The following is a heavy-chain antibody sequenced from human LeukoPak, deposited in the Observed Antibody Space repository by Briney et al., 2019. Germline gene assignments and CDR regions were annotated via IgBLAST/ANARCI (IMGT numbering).Heavy chain of an antibody. CDR1: GFTFSSYS. CDR2: ISSSSSYI. Sequence: GGSLRLSCAASGFTFSSYSMNWVRQAPGKGLEWVSSISSSSSYIYYADSVKGRFTISRDNAKNSLYLQMNSLRAEDTAVYYCARDQGDYGSLQSYYYYYGVDVWGQGTTVTVSS. J-gene: IGHJ6*02. D-gene: IGHD4-17*01. V-gene: IGHV3-21*01. CDR3: ARDQGDYGSLQSYYYYYGVDV.